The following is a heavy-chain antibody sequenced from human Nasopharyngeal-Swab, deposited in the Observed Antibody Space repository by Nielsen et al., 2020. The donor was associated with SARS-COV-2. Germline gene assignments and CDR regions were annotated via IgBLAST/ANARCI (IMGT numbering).Heavy chain of an antibody. CDR3: ARGRKGRGGSFRFDY. CDR2: INHSGST. J-gene: IGHJ4*02. CDR1: GGSFSGYY. V-gene: IGHV4-34*01. D-gene: IGHD2-15*01. Sequence: SETLSLTCAVYGGSFSGYYWSWIRQLPGKGLEWIGEINHSGSTNYNPSLKSRVTISVDTSKNQFSLKLSSVTAADTAVYYCARGRKGRGGSFRFDYWGQGTLVTVSS.